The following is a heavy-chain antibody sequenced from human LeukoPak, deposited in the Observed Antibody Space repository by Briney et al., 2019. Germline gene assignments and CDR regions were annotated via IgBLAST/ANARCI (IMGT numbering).Heavy chain of an antibody. D-gene: IGHD2-2*01. CDR2: INPDSGGT. V-gene: IGHV1-2*02. J-gene: IGHJ4*02. CDR3: ARVKRTSTYCSSTSCSLDY. CDR1: GYTFTDYY. Sequence: GASVKASCKASGYTFTDYYLHWVRQAPGQGLEWMGWINPDSGGTNYAQTFQGRVTMTRDTSLTTAYMEVTRLTSDDAAIYYCARVKRTSTYCSSTSCSLDYWGQGTLVTVSS.